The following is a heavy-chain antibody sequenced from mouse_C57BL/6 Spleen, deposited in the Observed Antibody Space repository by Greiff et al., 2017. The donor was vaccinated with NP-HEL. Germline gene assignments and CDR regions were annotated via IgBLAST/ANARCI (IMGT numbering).Heavy chain of an antibody. CDR1: GFTFSDYG. Sequence: EVHLVESGGGLVKPGGSLKLSCAASGFTFSDYGMHWVRQAPEKGLEWVAYISSGSSTIYYADTVKGRFTISRDNAKNTLFLQMTSLRSEDTAMYYCARHYDDAMDYWGQGTSVTVSS. D-gene: IGHD1-1*01. J-gene: IGHJ4*01. CDR3: ARHYDDAMDY. CDR2: ISSGSSTI. V-gene: IGHV5-17*01.